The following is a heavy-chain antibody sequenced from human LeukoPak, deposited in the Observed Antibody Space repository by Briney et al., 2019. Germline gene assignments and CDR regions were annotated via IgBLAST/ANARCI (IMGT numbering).Heavy chain of an antibody. V-gene: IGHV3-23*01. CDR3: ARAVYRSGGYYLDY. Sequence: GGSLRLSCATSGFTFSSYAMSWVRQAPGKGLEWVSAISNSGDSTNYADSVKGRFTISRDNSMDTLYLQMNSLRAEDTAVYYCARAVYRSGGYYLDYWGQGILVTVSS. CDR1: GFTFSSYA. CDR2: ISNSGDST. D-gene: IGHD6-19*01. J-gene: IGHJ4*02.